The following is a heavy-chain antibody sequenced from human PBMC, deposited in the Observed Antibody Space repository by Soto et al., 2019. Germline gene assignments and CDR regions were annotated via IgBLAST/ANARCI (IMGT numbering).Heavy chain of an antibody. CDR2: IKSKTDGGTT. CDR1: RFTSSTND. Sequence: GGSLRLSCAASRFTSSTNDIHWVRQAPGKGLEWVGRIKSKTDGGTTDYATPVKGRFTISRDDSKNTLYLQMNSLKTEDTAVYYCTTAGARSSGWYPPEYGMDVWGQGTTVTVSS. J-gene: IGHJ6*02. D-gene: IGHD6-19*01. CDR3: TTAGARSSGWYPPEYGMDV. V-gene: IGHV3-15*01.